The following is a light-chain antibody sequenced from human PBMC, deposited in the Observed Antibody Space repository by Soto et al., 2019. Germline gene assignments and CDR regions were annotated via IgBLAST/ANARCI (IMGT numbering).Light chain of an antibody. J-gene: IGLJ1*01. V-gene: IGLV2-14*01. CDR3: SSYTNINTRACV. CDR2: EVS. Sequence: QSALTQPASVSGSPGQSITMSCTGTSSDVGGYDYVSWYQQHPGKAPKVMIYEVSNRPSGVSNRFSASKSGNTASLTISGLQAEDEGDYFCSSYTNINTRACVFGTGTKVTVL. CDR1: SSDVGGYDY.